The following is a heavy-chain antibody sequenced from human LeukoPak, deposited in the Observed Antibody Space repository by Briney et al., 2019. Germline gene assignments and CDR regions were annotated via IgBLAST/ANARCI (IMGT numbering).Heavy chain of an antibody. CDR1: GFTFTNYG. CDR3: AKDGPGRRYGDLRFDY. V-gene: IGHV3-30*02. J-gene: IGHJ4*02. CDR2: IRFDGKNQ. D-gene: IGHD4-17*01. Sequence: SGGSLRLSCSASGFTFTNYGMHWVRQAPGKGLQWVAFIRFDGKNQYYADSVKGRFTISRDNSKNILYLQINSLRADDTAIYYCAKDGPGRRYGDLRFDYGGQGTLVTVSS.